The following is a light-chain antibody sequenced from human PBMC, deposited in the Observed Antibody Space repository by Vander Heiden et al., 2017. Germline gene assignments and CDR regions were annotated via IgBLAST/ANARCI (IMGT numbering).Light chain of an antibody. CDR3: SSYTSETTRV. J-gene: IGLJ1*01. CDR2: DVS. CDR1: SSDVGGYNY. V-gene: IGLV2-14*03. Sequence: QSALTQPASVSGSPGQSITVPCTGTSSDVGGYNYVSWYQQQPGKAPKLMIYDVSNRPSGVSNRFSGSKSGNTASLTISGLQAEDEADYYCSSYTSETTRVFGTGTKVTVL.